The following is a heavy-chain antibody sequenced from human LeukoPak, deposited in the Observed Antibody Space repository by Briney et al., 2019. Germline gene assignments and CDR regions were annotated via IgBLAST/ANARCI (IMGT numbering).Heavy chain of an antibody. CDR2: IYYSGRT. CDR1: GGSISSYY. V-gene: IGHV4-59*08. CDR3: AMQVGIYGDYNNWFDP. J-gene: IGHJ5*02. Sequence: SETLSLTCTVSGGSISSYYWSWIRQPPGKGLEWIGYIYYSGRTKYNPSLKSRVTISVDTSKNHFSLRLSSVTAADTAVYYCAMQVGIYGDYNNWFDPWGQGARVTVSS. D-gene: IGHD4-17*01.